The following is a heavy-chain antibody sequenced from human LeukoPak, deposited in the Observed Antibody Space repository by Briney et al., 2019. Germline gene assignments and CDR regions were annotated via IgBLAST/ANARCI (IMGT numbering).Heavy chain of an antibody. Sequence: SETLSLTCTVSGGSISSGGYYWSWIRQHPGKGLEWIGYIYYSGSTYYNPSLKSRVTISVDTSKNQSSLKLSSVTAADTAVYYCAREVQVSGSFDYWGQGTLVTVSS. D-gene: IGHD1-26*01. V-gene: IGHV4-61*08. CDR3: AREVQVSGSFDY. J-gene: IGHJ4*02. CDR1: GGSISSGGYY. CDR2: IYYSGST.